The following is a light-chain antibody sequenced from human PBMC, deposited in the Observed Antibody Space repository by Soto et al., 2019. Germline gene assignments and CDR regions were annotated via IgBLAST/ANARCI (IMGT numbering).Light chain of an antibody. V-gene: IGKV3-20*01. Sequence: EIVLTQSPGTLSLSPGERATLSCRASQSVSSSYLAWYQQKPGQAPRLLIYGASSRATGIPDRFSGSGSGTDFTLTISRLEPEDFAVYYCQQYNNWQVTFGQGTRLEIK. CDR2: GAS. J-gene: IGKJ5*01. CDR1: QSVSSSY. CDR3: QQYNNWQVT.